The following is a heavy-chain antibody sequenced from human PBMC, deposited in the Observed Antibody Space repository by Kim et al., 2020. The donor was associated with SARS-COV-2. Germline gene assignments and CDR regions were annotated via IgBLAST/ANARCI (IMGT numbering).Heavy chain of an antibody. D-gene: IGHD3-3*01. V-gene: IGHV1-46*01. Sequence: QGRVTMTRDTSTSTVYMELSSLRSEDTAVYYCARRAIFGVVTYYYYGMDVWGQGTTVTVSS. CDR3: ARRAIFGVVTYYYYGMDV. J-gene: IGHJ6*02.